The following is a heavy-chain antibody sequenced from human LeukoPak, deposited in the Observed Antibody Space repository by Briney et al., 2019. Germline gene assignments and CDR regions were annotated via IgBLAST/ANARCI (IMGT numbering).Heavy chain of an antibody. J-gene: IGHJ6*04. D-gene: IGHD3-10*01. V-gene: IGHV3-7*01. CDR1: GFTFSGYW. Sequence: AGGSLRLACAASGFTFSGYWMSWVRQAPGKGLEWVANIKQDGGEKYYVDSVKGRFTISRDNAKNSLYLQMNSLRAEDTAVYYCARDRGFGQADVWGKGTTVTVSS. CDR2: IKQDGGEK. CDR3: ARDRGFGQADV.